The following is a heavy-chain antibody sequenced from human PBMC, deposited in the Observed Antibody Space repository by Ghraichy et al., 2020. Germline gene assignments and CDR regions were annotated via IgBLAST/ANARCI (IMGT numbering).Heavy chain of an antibody. CDR1: GFTFSSYW. J-gene: IGHJ3*02. D-gene: IGHD3-10*01. CDR2: IKQDGSEK. CDR3: ARDQSWFGQLRGYAFDI. V-gene: IGHV3-7*03. Sequence: GGSLRLSCAASGFTFSSYWMSWVRQAPGKGLEWVANIKQDGSEKEYVDSVKGRFTISRDNAKKSLYLQMNSLRAEDTAVYYCARDQSWFGQLRGYAFDIWGQGTKVTASS.